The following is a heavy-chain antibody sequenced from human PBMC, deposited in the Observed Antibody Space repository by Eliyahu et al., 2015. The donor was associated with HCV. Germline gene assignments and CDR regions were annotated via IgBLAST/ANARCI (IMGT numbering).Heavy chain of an antibody. V-gene: IGHV4-61*02. CDR3: ARQYYYDTTGYLHDAFDI. J-gene: IGHJ3*02. D-gene: IGHD3-22*01. CDR2: VYISGTT. CDR1: DDSIKSXNYY. Sequence: QVQLQESGPGLVKPSXTLSLTCSVSDDSIKSXNYYWSWIRQPAGKRLEWIGRVYISGTTNYNPALKSRVTMSIDTSKKQFSLNLSAVTAADTASYYCARQYYYDTTGYLHDAFDIWGQGTMVTVFS.